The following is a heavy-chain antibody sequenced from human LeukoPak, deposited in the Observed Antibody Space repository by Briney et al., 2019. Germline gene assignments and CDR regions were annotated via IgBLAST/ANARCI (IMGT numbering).Heavy chain of an antibody. D-gene: IGHD3-3*01. CDR2: ISDTGGRT. CDR3: AKGGQDFDFWRFDL. CDR1: GFSFTDSA. J-gene: IGHJ5*02. V-gene: IGHV3-23*01. Sequence: RGSLRLSCAASGFSFTDSAVSWVRHSPGEGLRWVSSISDTGGRTYYADSVKGRFAITRDNSRNTVTLQMNSLTPGDTARYYCAKGGQDFDFWRFDLWGQGILVTVSS.